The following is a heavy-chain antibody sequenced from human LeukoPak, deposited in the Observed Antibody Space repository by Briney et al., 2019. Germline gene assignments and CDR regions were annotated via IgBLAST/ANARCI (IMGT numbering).Heavy chain of an antibody. J-gene: IGHJ4*02. CDR3: ARRYFDY. CDR2: IKQDGSAK. V-gene: IGHV3-7*03. CDR1: GFIFSDYW. Sequence: GGSLRLSCVVSGFIFSDYWMSWVRQAPGKGLEWVANIKQDGSAKHYVDSVKGRFTISRDNAKNSLYLQMNSLRAEGTAIYYCARRYFDYWGQGTLVTVSS.